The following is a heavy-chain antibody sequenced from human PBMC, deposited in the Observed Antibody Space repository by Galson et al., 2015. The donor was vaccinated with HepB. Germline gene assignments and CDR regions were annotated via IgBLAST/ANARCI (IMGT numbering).Heavy chain of an antibody. CDR3: TSGYSGYDYIDY. CDR2: IRSKAYGGTT. CDR1: GFTFGDYA. Sequence: SLRLSCAASGFTFGDYAMSWVRQAPGKGLEWVGVIRSKAYGGTTEYAASVKGRFTIANDDYKSIAYLKMNSLKTEDSAVYYCTSGYSGYDYIDYWGQGTPVTVSS. J-gene: IGHJ4*02. D-gene: IGHD5-12*01. V-gene: IGHV3-49*04.